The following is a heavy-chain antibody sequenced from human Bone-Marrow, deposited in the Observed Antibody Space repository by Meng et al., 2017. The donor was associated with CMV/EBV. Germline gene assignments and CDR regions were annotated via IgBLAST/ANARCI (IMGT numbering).Heavy chain of an antibody. CDR3: ARGSPPWYYGSGSYYNHYFDY. V-gene: IGHV4-34*01. CDR2: INHSGST. D-gene: IGHD3-10*01. Sequence: GYYWSWIRQPPGKGLEWIGEINHSGSTNYNPSLKSRVTISVDTSKNQFSLKLSSVTAADTAVYYCARGSPPWYYGSGSYYNHYFDYWGQGTLVTVSS. CDR1: GYY. J-gene: IGHJ4*02.